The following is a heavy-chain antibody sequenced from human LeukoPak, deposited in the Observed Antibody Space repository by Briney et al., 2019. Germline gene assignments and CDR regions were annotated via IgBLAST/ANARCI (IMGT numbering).Heavy chain of an antibody. D-gene: IGHD2-15*01. V-gene: IGHV1-69*13. CDR3: ARGEGYLNDY. CDR1: VGTFSSYA. Sequence: ASVKVSCKASVGTFSSYAISWVRQAPGQGLEWMGGIIPIFGTANYAQKFQGRVTITADESTSTDYMELSSLRSEDTAVYYCARGEGYLNDYWDQGTLVTVSS. CDR2: IIPIFGTA. J-gene: IGHJ4*02.